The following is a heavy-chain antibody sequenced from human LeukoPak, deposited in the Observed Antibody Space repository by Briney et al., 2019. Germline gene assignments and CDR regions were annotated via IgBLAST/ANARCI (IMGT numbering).Heavy chain of an antibody. Sequence: GSLSLFCVASGFTFSSYAMHWLRQAPGKGLEWVALIPYDGSNKYYADSVKGRFTVSGDNSKNTLYLQMNSLRAEDTAVYYCVRGAYSSSWLNFDYWGQGTPVTVSS. V-gene: IGHV3-30*04. CDR3: VRGAYSSSWLNFDY. CDR1: GFTFSSYA. J-gene: IGHJ4*02. D-gene: IGHD6-13*01. CDR2: IPYDGSNK.